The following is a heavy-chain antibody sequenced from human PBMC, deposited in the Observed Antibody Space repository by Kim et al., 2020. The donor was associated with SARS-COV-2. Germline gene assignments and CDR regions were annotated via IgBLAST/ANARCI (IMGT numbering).Heavy chain of an antibody. Sequence: GGSLRLSCAASGFTFSSYAMHWVRQAPGKGLEWVAVISYDGSNKYYADSVKGRFTISRDNSKNTLYLQMNSLRAEDTAVYYCARGARGRGYSYAVPVGAFDIWGQGTMVTVSS. CDR2: ISYDGSNK. CDR3: ARGARGRGYSYAVPVGAFDI. V-gene: IGHV3-30*04. CDR1: GFTFSSYA. D-gene: IGHD5-18*01. J-gene: IGHJ3*02.